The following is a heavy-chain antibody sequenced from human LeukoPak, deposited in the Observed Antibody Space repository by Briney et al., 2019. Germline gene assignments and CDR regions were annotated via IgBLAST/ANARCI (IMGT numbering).Heavy chain of an antibody. D-gene: IGHD3-22*01. J-gene: IGHJ5*02. Sequence: GGSLRLSCAASGFTVSSNYMSWVRQAPGKGLEWVSVIYSGGSTYYADSVKGRFTISRDNSKNTLYLQMNSLRAEDTAVYYCAKGPYSSGYNNWFDPWGQGTLVTVSS. CDR2: IYSGGST. CDR1: GFTVSSNY. CDR3: AKGPYSSGYNNWFDP. V-gene: IGHV3-53*01.